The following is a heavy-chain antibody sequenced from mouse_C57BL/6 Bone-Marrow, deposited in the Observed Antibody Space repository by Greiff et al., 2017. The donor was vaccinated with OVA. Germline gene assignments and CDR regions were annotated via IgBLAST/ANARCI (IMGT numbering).Heavy chain of an antibody. CDR1: GFTFSDYG. Sequence: EVKVVESGGGLVQPGGSLKLSCAASGFTFSDYGMAWVRQAPRKGPEWVAFISNLAYSIYYADTVTGRFTISRENAKNTLYLEMSSLRSEDTAMYYCAGHGSGYVPSYYAMDYWGQGTSVTVSS. V-gene: IGHV5-15*01. D-gene: IGHD3-2*02. CDR2: ISNLAYSI. CDR3: AGHGSGYVPSYYAMDY. J-gene: IGHJ4*01.